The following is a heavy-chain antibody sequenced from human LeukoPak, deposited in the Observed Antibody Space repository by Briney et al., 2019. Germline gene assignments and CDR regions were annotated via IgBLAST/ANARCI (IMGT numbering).Heavy chain of an antibody. J-gene: IGHJ4*02. CDR1: GFTFDDYA. Sequence: GGSLRLSCAASGFTFDDYAMHWVRRAPGKGLEWVSLISGVSGNTYYADSVKGRFTISRDNSKNSLYLQMNSVRAEDTAFYYCARAKSRNGGDSDGYFDYWGQGTPVTVLS. V-gene: IGHV3-43*02. CDR3: ARAKSRNGGDSDGYFDY. D-gene: IGHD4-23*01. CDR2: ISGVSGNT.